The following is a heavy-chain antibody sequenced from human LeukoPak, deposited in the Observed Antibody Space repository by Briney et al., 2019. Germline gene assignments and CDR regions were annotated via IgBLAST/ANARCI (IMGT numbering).Heavy chain of an antibody. D-gene: IGHD6-13*01. CDR1: GFTFSSYA. V-gene: IGHV3-23*01. Sequence: GGSLRLSCAASGFTFSSYAMSWVRQAPGKGLEWVSAISGSGGSTYYADSVKGRFTISRDNSKNTLYLQMNSLRAEDTAVYYCAKMSSSWYTGSYFDYWGQGTLVTVSS. CDR3: AKMSSSWYTGSYFDY. J-gene: IGHJ4*02. CDR2: ISGSGGST.